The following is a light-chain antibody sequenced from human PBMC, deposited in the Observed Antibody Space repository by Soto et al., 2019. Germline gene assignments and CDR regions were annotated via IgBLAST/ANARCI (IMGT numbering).Light chain of an antibody. J-gene: IGKJ1*01. V-gene: IGKV1-39*01. CDR2: ASS. CDR1: QTLNNY. Sequence: DVQLTQSPSSLSASVGDRVSITCRASQTLNNYLNWYQHKPGEAPKFLIFASSSLQSGVPSRFSGSASGTEFTLTIANLQPEDFATYFCQQAYTFPWTFGQGTKVDIK. CDR3: QQAYTFPWT.